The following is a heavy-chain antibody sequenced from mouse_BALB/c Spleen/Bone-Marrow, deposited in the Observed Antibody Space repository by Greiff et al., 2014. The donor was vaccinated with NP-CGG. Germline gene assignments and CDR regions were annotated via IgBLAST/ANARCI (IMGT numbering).Heavy chain of an antibody. V-gene: IGHV1-80*01. Sequence: VKLQESGAELVRPGSSVKISCKASGYVFTDYWMNWLRQRPGQGPEWIGQIFPVNADTNYKANFKDKVTLTADKSSTTAYMQLNSLTSEDSAVYFCARFVTGSFAYWGQGTLVTVSA. D-gene: IGHD2-12*01. CDR2: IFPVNADT. CDR1: GYVFTDYW. J-gene: IGHJ3*01. CDR3: ARFVTGSFAY.